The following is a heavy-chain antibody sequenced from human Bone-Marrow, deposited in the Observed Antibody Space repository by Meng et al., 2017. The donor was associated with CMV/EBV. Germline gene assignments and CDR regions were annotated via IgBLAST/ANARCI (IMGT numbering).Heavy chain of an antibody. CDR3: AKQSNSHNGSGSSLGAFDI. CDR1: GFTVSSYG. V-gene: IGHV3-33*06. Sequence: GGSLRLSCAASGFTVSSYGMHWVRQAPGKGLEWVAVIWYDGSNKYYADSVKGRFTISRDNSKNTLYLQMNRLRAEDTAVYYCAKQSNSHNGSGSSLGAFDIWGQGTMVTVSS. D-gene: IGHD3-10*01. CDR2: IWYDGSNK. J-gene: IGHJ3*02.